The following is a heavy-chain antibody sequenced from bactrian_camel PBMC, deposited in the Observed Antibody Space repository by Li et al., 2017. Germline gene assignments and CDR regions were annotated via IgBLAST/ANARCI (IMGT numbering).Heavy chain of an antibody. CDR1: TYNGDC. D-gene: IGHD1*01. V-gene: IGHV3-3*01. CDR2: IFLGGPFLGGRRS. Sequence: HVQLVESGGGSVQAGGSLRLSCTASTYNGDCMAWFRQAPGKEREGVAAIFLGGPFLGGRRSFYSDSVKGRFTMSQDNAKNTWYQQLNNLEPADTAMYYCAADSLSQRCRISYPVLFAYPGQGTQVTVS. J-gene: IGHJ4*01.